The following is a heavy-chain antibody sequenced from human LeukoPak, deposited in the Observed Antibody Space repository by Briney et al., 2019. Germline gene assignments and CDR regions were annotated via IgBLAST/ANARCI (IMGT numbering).Heavy chain of an antibody. D-gene: IGHD3-3*01. V-gene: IGHV4-30-2*01. Sequence: SETLSLTCAVSGGSISSGGYSWSWIRQPPGKGLEWIGYIYHSGSTYYNPSLKSRVTISVDRSKNQFSLKLSSVTAADTAVYYCARVTLSEWFYYFDYWGQGTLVTVSS. J-gene: IGHJ4*02. CDR3: ARVTLSEWFYYFDY. CDR2: IYHSGST. CDR1: GGSISSGGYS.